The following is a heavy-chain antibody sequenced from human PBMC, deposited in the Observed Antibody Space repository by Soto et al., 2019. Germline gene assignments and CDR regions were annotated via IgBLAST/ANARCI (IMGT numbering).Heavy chain of an antibody. Sequence: QVRLVESGGGVVQPGRSLRLSCAASGFTFSSYAMHWVRQAPGKGLEWVAVISYDGSNKYYADSVKGRFTISRDNSKNTLYLQMNSLRAEDTAVYYCARVHEVTAIEDYWGQGTLVTVSS. CDR3: ARVHEVTAIEDY. D-gene: IGHD2-21*02. CDR1: GFTFSSYA. J-gene: IGHJ4*02. V-gene: IGHV3-30-3*01. CDR2: ISYDGSNK.